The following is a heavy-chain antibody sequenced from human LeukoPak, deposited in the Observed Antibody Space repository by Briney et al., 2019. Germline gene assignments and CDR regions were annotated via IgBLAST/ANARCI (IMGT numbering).Heavy chain of an antibody. J-gene: IGHJ3*02. CDR1: GFTFSSYS. D-gene: IGHD3-3*01. Sequence: PGGSLRLSCAASGFTFSSYSMNWVRQAPGKGLEWVANIKQDGSEKYYVDSVKGRFTISRDNAKNSLYLQMNSLRAEDTAVYYCARDLESNYDFWSGYEPSGFDIWGQGTMVTVSS. V-gene: IGHV3-7*01. CDR3: ARDLESNYDFWSGYEPSGFDI. CDR2: IKQDGSEK.